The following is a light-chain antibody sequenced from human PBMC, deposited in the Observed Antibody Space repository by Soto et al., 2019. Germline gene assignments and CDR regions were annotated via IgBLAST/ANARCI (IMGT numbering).Light chain of an antibody. CDR1: QGIDSS. CDR3: QHYNSYSEA. Sequence: AILLTQSPSSLSASVVDRVTMTFRASQGIDSSFAWYQQKQGKAPKLLIYAASSLQSGVPSRLRGSGYGTDLTITISSMQTDDFETYYCQHYNSYSEAFGQGTKVDI. J-gene: IGKJ1*01. CDR2: AAS. V-gene: IGKV1-13*02.